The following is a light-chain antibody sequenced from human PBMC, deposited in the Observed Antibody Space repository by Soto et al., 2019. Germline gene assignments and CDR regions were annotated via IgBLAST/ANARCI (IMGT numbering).Light chain of an antibody. V-gene: IGLV2-11*01. J-gene: IGLJ2*01. CDR2: AVS. CDR3: CSYAGYYTLV. Sequence: QSALTQPRSVSGSQGQSVTISCTGTSSDVGGYNYVSWYQQHPGKAPKLIIYAVSGRPSGVPDRCSGSKSGNTSSLTISGLQADDEAEYYCCSYAGYYTLVFGGGTKVTVL. CDR1: SSDVGGYNY.